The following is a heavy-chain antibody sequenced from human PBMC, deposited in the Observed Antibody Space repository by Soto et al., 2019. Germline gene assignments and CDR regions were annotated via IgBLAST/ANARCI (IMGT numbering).Heavy chain of an antibody. D-gene: IGHD3-22*01. CDR1: GFTFSSYG. CDR3: AKLPTMIGEPAPHRTQDY. J-gene: IGHJ4*02. V-gene: IGHV3-30*18. CDR2: ISYDGSNK. Sequence: QVQLVESGGGVVQPGRSLRLSCAASGFTFSSYGMHWVRQAPGKGLEWVAVISYDGSNKYYADSVKGRFTISRDNSKNTLYLPMNSLRAEDTAVYYCAKLPTMIGEPAPHRTQDYWGQGTLVTVSS.